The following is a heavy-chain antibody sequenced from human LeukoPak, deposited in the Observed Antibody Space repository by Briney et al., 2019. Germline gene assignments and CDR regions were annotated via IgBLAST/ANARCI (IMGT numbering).Heavy chain of an antibody. CDR1: GFAFNSFA. D-gene: IGHD3-16*02. V-gene: IGHV3-23*01. CDR3: AKSLGVGGYTRYKGFDQ. CDR2: ISNSDGSS. J-gene: IGHJ4*02. Sequence: SGGSLRLSCAASGFAFNSFAMNWVRQAPRKGLEWGSSISNSDGSSHYADFVKGRFTISRDNSKNTLHLQMNSLRAEDTAVYYCAKSLGVGGYTRYKGFDQWGQGTLVTVSS.